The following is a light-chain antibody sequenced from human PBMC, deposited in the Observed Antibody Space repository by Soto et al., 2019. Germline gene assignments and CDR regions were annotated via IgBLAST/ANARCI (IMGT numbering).Light chain of an antibody. CDR3: SSYAGSSNV. CDR2: EVN. CDR1: SSDVGGYNY. Sequence: QSVLTQPPSASGSPGQSVAISCTGTSSDVGGYNYVSWYQQHPGKAPKLMIYEVNKRPSGVPDRFSGSKSGNTASLTVSGLQAEDEADYYCSSYAGSSNVLGTGTTVTVL. J-gene: IGLJ1*01. V-gene: IGLV2-8*01.